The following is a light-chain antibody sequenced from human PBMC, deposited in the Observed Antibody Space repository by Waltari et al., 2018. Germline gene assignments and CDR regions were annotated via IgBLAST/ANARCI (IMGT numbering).Light chain of an antibody. J-gene: IGKJ5*01. V-gene: IGKV1-33*01. CDR3: QHYDNLSPIT. CDR2: DAS. Sequence: DIQMTQSPSSLSSSLGDRVTITCQASQDIDNYLNLYQQKPGKAPKRLIYDASYLKPGVPSRSSGSGSGTDFFFSISNLQPADIATYYCQHYDNLSPITFGQGTRLEIK. CDR1: QDIDNY.